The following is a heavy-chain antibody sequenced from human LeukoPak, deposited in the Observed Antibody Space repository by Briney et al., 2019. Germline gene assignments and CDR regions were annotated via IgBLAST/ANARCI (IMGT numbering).Heavy chain of an antibody. CDR2: INAGNGNT. V-gene: IGHV1-3*01. CDR3: ARDKYSSSWYGFDS. D-gene: IGHD6-13*01. Sequence: ASVKVSCKASGHTFTSYAMHWVRQAPGQRLEWTGWINAGNGNTKYSQKFQGRGTITRDTSASTAYLELSSLRSEDTAVYYCARDKYSSSWYGFDSWGQGTLVTVSS. CDR1: GHTFTSYA. J-gene: IGHJ5*01.